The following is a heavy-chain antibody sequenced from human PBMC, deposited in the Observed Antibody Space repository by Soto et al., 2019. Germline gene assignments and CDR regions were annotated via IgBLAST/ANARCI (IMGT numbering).Heavy chain of an antibody. CDR1: GFTFSSYG. D-gene: IGHD3-3*01. V-gene: IGHV3-30*18. J-gene: IGHJ6*02. CDR2: ISYDGSNK. CDR3: AKSVGYDFWSHMDV. Sequence: PGGSLRLSCAASGFTFSSYGMHWVRQAPGKGLEWVAVISYDGSNKYYADSVKGRFTISRDNSKNTLYLQMNSLRAEDTAVYYCAKSVGYDFWSHMDVWGQGTTVTVSS.